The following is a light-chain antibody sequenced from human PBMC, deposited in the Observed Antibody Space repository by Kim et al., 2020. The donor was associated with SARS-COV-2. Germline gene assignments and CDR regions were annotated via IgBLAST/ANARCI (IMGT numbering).Light chain of an antibody. Sequence: QSASVSGSLRQSITISCTGTASDVGGFNYVSWYQQHPGKAPKLIIYDVRDRPSGVSIRFSGSKSGNTASLTISGLQPEDEADYYCSSYTNIRTWVFGGGTQLTVL. CDR3: SSYTNIRTWV. CDR2: DVR. J-gene: IGLJ3*02. V-gene: IGLV2-14*03. CDR1: ASDVGGFNY.